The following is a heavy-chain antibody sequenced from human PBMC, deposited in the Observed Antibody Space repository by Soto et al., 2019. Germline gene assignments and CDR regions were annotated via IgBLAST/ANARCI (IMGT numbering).Heavy chain of an antibody. CDR2: ISAYNGNT. J-gene: IGHJ6*02. Sequence: AAVKFSCKASGYTFTSYGISWVRQAPGQGLEWMGWISAYNGNTNYAQKLQGRVTMTTDTSTSTAYMELRSLRSDDTAVYYCARDFGRQWLVTLFADVWGQGTTVTVSS. CDR1: GYTFTSYG. CDR3: ARDFGRQWLVTLFADV. D-gene: IGHD6-19*01. V-gene: IGHV1-18*01.